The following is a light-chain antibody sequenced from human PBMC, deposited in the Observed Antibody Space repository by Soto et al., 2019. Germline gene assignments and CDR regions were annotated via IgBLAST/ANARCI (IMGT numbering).Light chain of an antibody. V-gene: IGKV1-5*03. CDR1: QTISSW. J-gene: IGKJ5*01. Sequence: DIQMTQSPSTLSGSVGDRVTITCRASQTISSWLAWYQQKPGKAPKLLIYKASTLKSGVPSRFRGSGSGTDFTFTISRLQPEDIATYYCQQYENLPTFDQGTRLEIK. CDR2: KAS. CDR3: QQYENLPT.